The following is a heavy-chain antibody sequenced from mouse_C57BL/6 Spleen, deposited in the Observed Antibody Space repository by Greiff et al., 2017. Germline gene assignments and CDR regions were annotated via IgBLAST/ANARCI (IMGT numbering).Heavy chain of an antibody. Sequence: QVQLKASGAELVRPGASVTLSCKASGYTFTDYEMHWVKQTPVHGLEWIGAIDPETGGTAYNQKFKGKAILTADKSSSTAYMELRSLTSEDAAVYYCLYPDYWGQGTTLTVSS. CDR2: IDPETGGT. V-gene: IGHV1-15*01. CDR3: LYPDY. D-gene: IGHD2-12*01. J-gene: IGHJ2*01. CDR1: GYTFTDYE.